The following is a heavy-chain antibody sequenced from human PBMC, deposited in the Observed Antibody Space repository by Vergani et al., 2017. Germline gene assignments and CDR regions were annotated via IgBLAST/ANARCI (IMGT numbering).Heavy chain of an antibody. CDR3: ARMGGYDEGDAFRIGYFDS. V-gene: IGHV4-31*03. Sequence: QVQLQESGPGLVKPSQTLSLTCSVSGDSISSGVYYWNWIRQHPGKGLECIGYIYSTGSTHHNPSLRRRINISVDTSKNQFSLKLNSVTAADTPMYYCARMGGYDEGDAFRIGYFDSWGPGILVTVSS. CDR2: IYSTGST. CDR1: GDSISSGVYY. D-gene: IGHD3-22*01. J-gene: IGHJ4*02.